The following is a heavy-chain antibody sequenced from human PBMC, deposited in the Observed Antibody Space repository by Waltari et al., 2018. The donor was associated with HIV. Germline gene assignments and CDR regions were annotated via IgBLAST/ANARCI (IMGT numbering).Heavy chain of an antibody. D-gene: IGHD1-26*01. CDR1: GSNFTSYD. J-gene: IGHJ4*02. V-gene: IGHV1-8*02. CDR2: MNPHRGTT. CDR3: ARVRRPSGSYYLSY. Sequence: QVQLEQSGAEGKKPGASVKVACKASGSNFTSYDIFWVQQATGQGLEWMGWMNPHRGTTAYAQKFQGRVTMTRNTSITTAYMELSSLRSEDTAVYYCARVRRPSGSYYLSYWGQGTLVTVSS.